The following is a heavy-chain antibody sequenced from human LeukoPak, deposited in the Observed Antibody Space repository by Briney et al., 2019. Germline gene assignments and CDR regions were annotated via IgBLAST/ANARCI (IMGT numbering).Heavy chain of an antibody. CDR3: ARDWCSSSSRYRRFDS. Sequence: PGGSPRLSCAASGFTFSSYSMNWVRQARGKGLEWVSSISSSSSYIYYADSVKGRFTISRDNAKNSLYLQMNSLRAEDTAVYYCARDWCSSSSRYRRFDSWGQGTLVTVSS. V-gene: IGHV3-21*01. D-gene: IGHD2-2*02. J-gene: IGHJ4*02. CDR2: ISSSSSYI. CDR1: GFTFSSYS.